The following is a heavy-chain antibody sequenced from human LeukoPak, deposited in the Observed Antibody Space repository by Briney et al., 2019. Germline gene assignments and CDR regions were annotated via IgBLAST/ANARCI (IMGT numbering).Heavy chain of an antibody. D-gene: IGHD2-21*01. CDR3: ARKGCGGDCLHPLGYYYYMDV. CDR1: GFTFSSYW. V-gene: IGHV3-7*01. Sequence: GGSLRLSCVASGFTFSSYWMSWVRQAPGRGLERVANIKEDGSRTYYMDSVKGRFTISRDNAKSSLYLQMNSLRAEDTAVYYCARKGCGGDCLHPLGYYYYMDVWGKGTTVTVSS. CDR2: IKEDGSRT. J-gene: IGHJ6*03.